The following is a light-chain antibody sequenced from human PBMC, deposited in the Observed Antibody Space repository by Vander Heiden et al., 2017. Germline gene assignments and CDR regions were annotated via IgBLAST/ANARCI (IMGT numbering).Light chain of an antibody. CDR3: QQYATSPT. CDR2: DAS. CDR1: QSVSSNY. V-gene: IGKV3-20*01. J-gene: IGKJ5*01. Sequence: ESVLTQSPGTLSLSPGERATLSCRASQSVSSNYLAWHQQKPGQAPRLLIYDASRRANGIPDRFSGSGSGTDFTLTISRLEPEDFAVYYCQQYATSPTFGQGTRLEIK.